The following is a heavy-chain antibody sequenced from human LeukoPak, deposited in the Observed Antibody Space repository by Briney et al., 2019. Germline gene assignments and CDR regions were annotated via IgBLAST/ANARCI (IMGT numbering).Heavy chain of an antibody. J-gene: IGHJ4*02. D-gene: IGHD3-10*01. V-gene: IGHV4-59*01. CDR1: GGSISSYY. CDR3: ARAEITMVRGVITTLFDY. Sequence: PSETLSLTCTVSGGSISSYYWSWIRQPPGKGLEWIGYIYYSGSTNYNPSLKSRVTISVDTSKNQFSLKLSSVTAADTAVYYCARAEITMVRGVITTLFDYWGQGTLVTVSS. CDR2: IYYSGST.